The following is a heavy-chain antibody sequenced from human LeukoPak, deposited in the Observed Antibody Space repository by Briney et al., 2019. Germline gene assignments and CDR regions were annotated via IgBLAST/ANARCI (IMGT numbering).Heavy chain of an antibody. J-gene: IGHJ5*02. CDR1: GFTVTSSY. D-gene: IGHD3-22*01. Sequence: PGGSLRLSCAASGFTVTSSYMSWVRQAPGKGLEWVVVLYSGGHTYYAGSVRGRFTISRDTSKNTLYLQMDSLRSEDTAEYYCARARCDSCGYGSWGQGTLVTVSS. V-gene: IGHV3-66*02. CDR2: LYSGGHT. CDR3: ARARCDSCGYGS.